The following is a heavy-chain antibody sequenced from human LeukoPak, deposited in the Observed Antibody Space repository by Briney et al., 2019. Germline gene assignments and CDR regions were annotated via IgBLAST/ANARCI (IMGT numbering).Heavy chain of an antibody. V-gene: IGHV4-39*01. Sequence: SETLPLTCTASGGSISSSSYYWGWIRQPPGKGLEWIGSIYYSGSTYYNPSLKSRVTISVDTSKNQFSLKLSSVTAADTAVYYCARVTRWFDPWGQGTLVTVSS. J-gene: IGHJ5*02. CDR1: GGSISSSSYY. CDR2: IYYSGST. D-gene: IGHD2-21*02. CDR3: ARVTRWFDP.